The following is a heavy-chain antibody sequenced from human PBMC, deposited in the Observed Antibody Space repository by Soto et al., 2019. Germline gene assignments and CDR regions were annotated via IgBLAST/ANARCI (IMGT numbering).Heavy chain of an antibody. CDR1: GGTFSSYA. J-gene: IGHJ5*02. CDR3: ARVGGTIFGVVYNWFDP. Sequence: QVQLVQSGAEVKKPGSSVKVSCKASGGTFSSYAISWVRQAPGQGLEWRGGIIPIFGTANYAQKFQGRVTITADESTSTAYMELSSLRSEDTAVYYCARVGGTIFGVVYNWFDPWGQGPLVTVAS. D-gene: IGHD3-3*01. V-gene: IGHV1-69*01. CDR2: IIPIFGTA.